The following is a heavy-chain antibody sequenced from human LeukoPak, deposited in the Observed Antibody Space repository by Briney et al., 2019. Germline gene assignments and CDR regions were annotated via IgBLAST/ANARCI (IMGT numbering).Heavy chain of an antibody. V-gene: IGHV3-21*01. Sequence: GGSLRLSCAASGFSFSSYGFHWVRQAPGKGLEWVSSISSSSSYIYYADSVKGRFTISRDNAKNSLYLQMNSLRAEDTAVYYCWGSSRGSAFDIWGQGTMVTVSS. CDR1: GFSFSSYG. D-gene: IGHD6-13*01. J-gene: IGHJ3*02. CDR3: WGSSRGSAFDI. CDR2: ISSSSSYI.